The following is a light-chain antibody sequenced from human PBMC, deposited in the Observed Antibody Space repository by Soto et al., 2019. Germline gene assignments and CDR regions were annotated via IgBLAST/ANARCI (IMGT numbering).Light chain of an antibody. CDR1: QSISNY. J-gene: IGKJ1*01. V-gene: IGKV1-39*01. Sequence: DIQMTQSPSSLSASVGDRVTITCRASQSISNYLNWYQQKPGKAPKLLIYAASSLQSGVPSRFSCSGSGTDFTLTISSLQPEDFATYYCQQSYSTPRTFDQGTKVEIK. CDR3: QQSYSTPRT. CDR2: AAS.